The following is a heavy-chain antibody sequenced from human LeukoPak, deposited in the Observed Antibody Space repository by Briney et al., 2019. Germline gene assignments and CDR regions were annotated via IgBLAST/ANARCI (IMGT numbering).Heavy chain of an antibody. V-gene: IGHV6-1*01. D-gene: IGHD2-2*01. Sequence: SQTLSLTCAISGDSVSSNSAAWNWIRQSPSRGLEWLARTYYRSKWYNDYAVSVKSRITINPDTSKNQFSLQLNSVTPEDTAVYYCAREGIVVVPAATKKYYYYGMDVWGQGTTVTVSS. CDR3: AREGIVVVPAATKKYYYYGMDV. CDR1: GDSVSSNSAA. J-gene: IGHJ6*02. CDR2: TYYRSKWYN.